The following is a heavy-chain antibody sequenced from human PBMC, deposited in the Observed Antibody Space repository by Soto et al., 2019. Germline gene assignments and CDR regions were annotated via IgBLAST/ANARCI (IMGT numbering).Heavy chain of an antibody. CDR2: ISWNSGSI. J-gene: IGHJ4*02. CDR3: AKDMTVATIDYFDY. V-gene: IGHV3-9*01. CDR1: GFTFDDYA. Sequence: GGSLRLSCAASGFTFDDYAMHWVRQAPGKGLEWVSGISWNSGSIGYADSVKGRFTISRDNAKNSLYLQMNSLRAEDTALYYCAKDMTVATIDYFDYWGQGTLVTVSS. D-gene: IGHD5-12*01.